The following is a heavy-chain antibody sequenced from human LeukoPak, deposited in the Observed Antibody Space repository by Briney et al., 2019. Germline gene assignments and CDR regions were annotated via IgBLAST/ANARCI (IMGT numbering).Heavy chain of an antibody. CDR2: VNRDGSET. V-gene: IGHV3-7*01. D-gene: IGHD3-22*01. CDR1: GFALSSHW. Sequence: GGSLRLSCAASGFALSSHWMTWVRQVPGRGPEWVANVNRDGSETYYLDSVKGRFTISRDNAKNSLYLQMNSLRDEDTAVYYCASIDNYYDSSNFGYWGQGTLVTVSS. CDR3: ASIDNYYDSSNFGY. J-gene: IGHJ4*02.